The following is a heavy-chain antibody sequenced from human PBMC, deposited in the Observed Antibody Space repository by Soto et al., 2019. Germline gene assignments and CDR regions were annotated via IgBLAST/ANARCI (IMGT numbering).Heavy chain of an antibody. V-gene: IGHV3-21*01. Sequence: GGSLRLSCAASGFTFSTYSMNWVRQAPGKGLEWVSSISGSGNYTHYADFLRGRFTISRDNAKTSLYLQMNSLRAEDTAVYYCAREGINNYNEYYFDSWGQGTVVTVS. J-gene: IGHJ4*02. CDR3: AREGINNYNEYYFDS. CDR1: GFTFSTYS. D-gene: IGHD4-4*01. CDR2: ISGSGNYT.